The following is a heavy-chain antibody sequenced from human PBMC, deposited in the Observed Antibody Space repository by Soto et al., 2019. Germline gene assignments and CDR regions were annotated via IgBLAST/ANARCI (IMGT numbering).Heavy chain of an antibody. D-gene: IGHD6-13*01. CDR3: AKPYSNSWYYFDY. CDR1: GFSCSTYG. CDR2: MSYDGRNR. Sequence: GGSLRLSCAASGFSCSTYGMHWVRQAPGKGLEWVAVMSYDGRNRYYADSVKGRFTISRDNSKNTLFLQMNSLRAEDTAVYFCAKPYSNSWYYFDYWGQGTLVTVS. J-gene: IGHJ4*02. V-gene: IGHV3-30*18.